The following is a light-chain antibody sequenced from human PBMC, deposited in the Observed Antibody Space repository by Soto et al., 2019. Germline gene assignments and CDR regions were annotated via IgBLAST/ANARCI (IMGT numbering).Light chain of an antibody. CDR3: QKYDISPYS. Sequence: EIVLTQSPGTLSLSPGERATLSCRASQSVSNNYLAWYQQKPGQAPRLLIYGASNRATGIPDRFSGSGSGTDFTLTISRLEPEDFAVYYCQKYDISPYSFGQGTKVDIK. CDR1: QSVSNNY. CDR2: GAS. J-gene: IGKJ2*03. V-gene: IGKV3-20*01.